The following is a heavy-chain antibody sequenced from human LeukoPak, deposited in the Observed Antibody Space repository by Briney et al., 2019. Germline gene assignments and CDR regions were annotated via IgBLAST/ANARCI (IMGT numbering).Heavy chain of an antibody. V-gene: IGHV1-18*01. Sequence: ASVKVSCKASGFTINSYGISWVRQAPGHGLEWMGWISVYNGNRRYAQNFEGRVTLTTDRSTSTAYMELRSLRTDDTAMYFCARGGRFEYSHFYHFDYWGLGTRVTVSS. CDR3: ARGGRFEYSHFYHFDY. CDR1: GFTINSYG. J-gene: IGHJ4*02. CDR2: ISVYNGNR. D-gene: IGHD6-6*01.